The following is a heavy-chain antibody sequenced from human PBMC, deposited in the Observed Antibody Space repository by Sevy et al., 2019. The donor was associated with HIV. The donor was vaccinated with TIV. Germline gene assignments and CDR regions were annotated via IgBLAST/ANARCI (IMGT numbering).Heavy chain of an antibody. D-gene: IGHD3-10*01. J-gene: IGHJ4*01. Sequence: GGSLRLSCAASGFTFGNHAIHWVRQAPGKGLEWVAIISFDGRNEHYAGSVKGRFTISRDNSKKTVYLQMTNLRREDRMKQSGGPGKGHSTISREISRKRGFLRMTNLGRGEAAVYYGARDHCTDGVCFRSGYFDYWGQGTLVTVSS. CDR1: GFTFGNHA. CDR3: GPGKGHSTISREISRKRGFLRMTNLGRGEAAVYYGARDHCTDGVCFRSGYFDY. V-gene: IGHV3-30*04. CDR2: ISFDGRNE.